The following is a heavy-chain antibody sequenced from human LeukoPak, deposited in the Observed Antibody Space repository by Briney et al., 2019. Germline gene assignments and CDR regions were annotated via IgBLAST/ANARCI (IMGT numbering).Heavy chain of an antibody. D-gene: IGHD5-12*01. V-gene: IGHV1-69*13. CDR2: IIPIFGTA. Sequence: SVKVSCKASGGTFSSYAISWVRRAPGQGLEWMGGIIPIFGTANYAQKFQGRVTITADESTGTAYMELSSLRSEDTAVYYCASPKGQWLREPAFDYWGQGTLVTVSS. CDR3: ASPKGQWLREPAFDY. J-gene: IGHJ4*02. CDR1: GGTFSSYA.